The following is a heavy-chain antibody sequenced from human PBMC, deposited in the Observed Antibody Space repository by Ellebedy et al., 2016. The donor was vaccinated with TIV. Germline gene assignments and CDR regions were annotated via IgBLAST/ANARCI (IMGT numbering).Heavy chain of an antibody. CDR2: IYSVGDT. CDR1: GGSISNSY. V-gene: IGHV4-59*01. CDR3: ARHEVGSSSLFDY. Sequence: SETLSLTCTVSGGSISNSYWSWIRQSPGRGLEWIGYIYSVGDTIYNPSLKSRVSISIDTSKNQFSLSLNSVTAADTAVYYCARHEVGSSSLFDYWGQGTLVTVSS. D-gene: IGHD6-6*01. J-gene: IGHJ4*02.